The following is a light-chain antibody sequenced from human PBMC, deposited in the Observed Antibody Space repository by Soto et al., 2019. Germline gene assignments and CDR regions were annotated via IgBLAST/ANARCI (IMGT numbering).Light chain of an antibody. J-gene: IGKJ2*02. CDR2: GAS. CDR1: QSVSNI. V-gene: IGKV3-15*01. CDR3: QQYASWPST. Sequence: EIVMTQSPATLSVSPGERATLSCRASQSVSNILAWYQHKPGQAPRLLIHGASTRATGIPARFSGSGSGTEFTLTIDSLQSEDFAVYYCQQYASWPSTFGQGTKLEIK.